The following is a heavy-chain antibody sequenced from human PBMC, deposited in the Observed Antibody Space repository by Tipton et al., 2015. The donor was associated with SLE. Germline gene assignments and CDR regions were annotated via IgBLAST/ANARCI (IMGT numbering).Heavy chain of an antibody. CDR3: ASSPFVYRGFNNPGNGIRYYFDY. V-gene: IGHV4-59*11. CDR2: MFYSGST. Sequence: TLSLTCTVSGVSIGSHYWNWIRQPPGKGLEWIGYMFYSGSTHYNPSLKSRVTISLDTSKNQFSLNLRSVTAADTAVYYCASSPFVYRGFNNPGNGIRYYFDYWGQGSLVTVSS. CDR1: GVSIGSHY. J-gene: IGHJ4*02. D-gene: IGHD1-14*01.